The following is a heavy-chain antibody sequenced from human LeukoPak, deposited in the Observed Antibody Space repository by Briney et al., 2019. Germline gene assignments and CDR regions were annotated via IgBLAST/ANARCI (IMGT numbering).Heavy chain of an antibody. V-gene: IGHV3-64*01. CDR3: ARGDSGSHLDY. CDR1: GFTFSSYA. J-gene: IGHJ4*02. D-gene: IGHD1-26*01. CDR2: ISNNGGST. Sequence: GGSLRLSSVASGFTFSSYAMHWVRQAPGKGLEYVSAISNNGGSTYYANSVKGRFTISRDNSRNTLSLQMGNLRAEDKAVYYCARGDSGSHLDYWGQGSLVTVSS.